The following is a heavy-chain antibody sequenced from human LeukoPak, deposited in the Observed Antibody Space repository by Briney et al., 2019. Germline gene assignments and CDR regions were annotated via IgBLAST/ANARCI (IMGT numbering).Heavy chain of an antibody. Sequence: PSETLSLTCTVSGGSISSNGYSWGGIRQPPGKGLEWIGSFYYTGSTFYSPSLKSRLTTSVDTSKNQFSLKLSSVTAADTAIYYCVCESGYSGVFDLWGQGTLVTVSS. V-gene: IGHV4-39*07. CDR3: VCESGYSGVFDL. CDR2: FYYTGST. J-gene: IGHJ4*02. CDR1: GGSISSNGYS. D-gene: IGHD5-12*01.